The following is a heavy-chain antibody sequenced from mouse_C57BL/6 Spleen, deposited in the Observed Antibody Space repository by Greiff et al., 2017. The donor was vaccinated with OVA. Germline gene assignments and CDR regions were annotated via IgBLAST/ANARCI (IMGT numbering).Heavy chain of an antibody. Sequence: VQLQQSGAELVRPGPSVKVSCKASGYAFTNYLIEWVKQRPGQGLEWIGVINPGSGGTNYNEKFKGKATLTADKSSSTAYMQLSSLTSEDSAVYFCARSGSSYGFFAYWGQGTLVTVSA. CDR1: GYAFTNYL. CDR3: ARSGSSYGFFAY. CDR2: INPGSGGT. V-gene: IGHV1-54*01. D-gene: IGHD1-1*01. J-gene: IGHJ3*01.